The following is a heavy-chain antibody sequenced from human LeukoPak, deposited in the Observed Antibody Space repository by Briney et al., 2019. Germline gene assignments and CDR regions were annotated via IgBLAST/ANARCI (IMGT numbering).Heavy chain of an antibody. J-gene: IGHJ4*02. V-gene: IGHV4-34*01. D-gene: IGHD1-26*01. CDR3: ARHSGSYYQPLDY. CDR2: INHSGST. CDR1: GGSFSGHY. Sequence: SETLSLTCAVYGGSFSGHYWSWIRQPPGKGLEWIGEINHSGSTNYNPSLKSRVTISVDTSKNQFSLKLSSVTAADTAVYYCARHSGSYYQPLDYWGQGTLVTVSS.